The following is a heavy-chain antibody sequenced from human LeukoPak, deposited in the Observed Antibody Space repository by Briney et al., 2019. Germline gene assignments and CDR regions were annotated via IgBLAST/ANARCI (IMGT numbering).Heavy chain of an antibody. CDR2: ISYDGSNK. CDR1: GFTLSNYA. D-gene: IGHD3-22*01. V-gene: IGHV3-30*15. Sequence: GESLRLSCAASGFTLSNYAMHWVRQAPGKGLEWVAVISYDGSNKYYADSVKGRFTISRDSSKNTLYLQMSSLRAEDTALYYCARDHDYESSGSYFDAFDIWGQGTMVTVSS. J-gene: IGHJ3*02. CDR3: ARDHDYESSGSYFDAFDI.